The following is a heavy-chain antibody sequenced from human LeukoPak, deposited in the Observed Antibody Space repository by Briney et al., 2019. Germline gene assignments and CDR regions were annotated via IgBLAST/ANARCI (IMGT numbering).Heavy chain of an antibody. J-gene: IGHJ6*04. Sequence: PSETLSLTCAVYSGSFSGYYWSWIRQPPGKGLEWIGEINHSGSTNYNPSLKSRVTISVDTSKNQFSLKLSSVTAADTAVYYCARRHTVTTYYYYYGMDVWGKGTTVTVSS. D-gene: IGHD4-17*01. V-gene: IGHV4-34*01. CDR2: INHSGST. CDR3: ARRHTVTTYYYYYGMDV. CDR1: SGSFSGYY.